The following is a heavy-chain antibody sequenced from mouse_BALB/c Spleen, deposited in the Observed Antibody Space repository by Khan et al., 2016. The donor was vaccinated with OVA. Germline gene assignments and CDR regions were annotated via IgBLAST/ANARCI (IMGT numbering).Heavy chain of an antibody. CDR3: ARWYYMYGAWFAY. V-gene: IGHV9-3*02. D-gene: IGHD2-14*01. CDR2: INTNTGEP. CDR1: GYIFTNYG. J-gene: IGHJ3*01. Sequence: QIQLVQSGPDLKKPGETVKISCKASGYIFTNYGMNWVKQAPGKGLKWMGWINTNTGEPTFAEAFKERFAFSLETSANTAYLQINSLKTEDQATYIYARWYYMYGAWFAYWGQGTLVTVSA.